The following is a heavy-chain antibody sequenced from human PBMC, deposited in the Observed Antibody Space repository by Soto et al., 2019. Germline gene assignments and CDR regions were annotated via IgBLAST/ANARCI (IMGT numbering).Heavy chain of an antibody. V-gene: IGHV2-5*01. D-gene: IGHD2-21*02. Sequence: QITLQESGPTLVKPTQTLTLTCTFSGFSLSTSGVGVGWIRQPPGKALEWLALIYWNDDKRYSPSLKSRLTITKDTSKNQVVLTMTNMDPVDTATYYCAHSWACGGDCYNDFDYWGQGTLVTVSS. J-gene: IGHJ4*02. CDR2: IYWNDDK. CDR1: GFSLSTSGVG. CDR3: AHSWACGGDCYNDFDY.